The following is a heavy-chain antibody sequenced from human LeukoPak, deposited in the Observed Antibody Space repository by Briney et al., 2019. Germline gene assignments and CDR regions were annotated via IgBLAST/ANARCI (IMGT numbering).Heavy chain of an antibody. D-gene: IGHD3-3*01. CDR2: IYSGGST. J-gene: IGHJ4*02. V-gene: IGHV3-53*01. CDR1: GFTVSSNY. CDR3: AKDRIWSGYSKYYFDC. Sequence: GGSLRLSCAASGFTVSSNYMSWVRQAPGKGLEWVSVIYSGGSTYYADSVKGRFTISRDNSKNTLYLQMNSLRAEDAAIYYCAKDRIWSGYSKYYFDCWGQGTLVTVSS.